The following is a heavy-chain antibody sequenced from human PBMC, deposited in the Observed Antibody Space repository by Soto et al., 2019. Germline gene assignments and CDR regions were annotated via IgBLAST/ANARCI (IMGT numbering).Heavy chain of an antibody. J-gene: IGHJ4*02. D-gene: IGHD3-10*01. Sequence: QVQLVQSGAEVKKPGASVKLSCKASGYPFTPYAIHWVRQAPGQRLEWMGWINDGNGNTKYSQKFWDRVAITGDTAASTAYMELSSVRSAATAVYFCARGLWFGDPTTGVPLGELWGQGTLVSVSS. CDR3: ARGLWFGDPTTGVPLGEL. CDR1: GYPFTPYA. V-gene: IGHV1-3*01. CDR2: INDGNGNT.